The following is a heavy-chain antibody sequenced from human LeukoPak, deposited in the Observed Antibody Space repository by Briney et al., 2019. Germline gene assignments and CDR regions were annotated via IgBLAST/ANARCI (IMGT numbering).Heavy chain of an antibody. V-gene: IGHV4-39*01. CDR3: ARQRDTASVGAFDT. CDR2: IHFTGTT. Sequence: SETLSLTCSVSGGSIRSNTNFWGWDSSSYWGWIRQPPGKGLEWIGSIHFTGTTYYDSSLQSRLTISVDTSKNLFSLKLTSVTATDTALYYCARQRDTASVGAFDTWGQGTMVIVSP. D-gene: IGHD2-2*02. CDR1: GGSIRSNTNFWGWDSSSY. J-gene: IGHJ3*02.